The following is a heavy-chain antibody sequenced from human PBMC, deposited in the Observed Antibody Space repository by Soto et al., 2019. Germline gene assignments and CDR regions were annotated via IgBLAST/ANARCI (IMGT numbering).Heavy chain of an antibody. V-gene: IGHV1-69*02. CDR3: ASAPWGVGATRGGAFDI. D-gene: IGHD1-26*01. J-gene: IGHJ3*02. CDR1: GGTFSSYT. Sequence: QVQLVQSGAEVKKPGSSVKVSCKASGGTFSSYTISWVRQAPGQGLEWMGRIIPILGIANYAQKFQGRVTITADKSTSTAYMELSSLRSEDTAVYYCASAPWGVGATRGGAFDIWGQGTMVTVSS. CDR2: IIPILGIA.